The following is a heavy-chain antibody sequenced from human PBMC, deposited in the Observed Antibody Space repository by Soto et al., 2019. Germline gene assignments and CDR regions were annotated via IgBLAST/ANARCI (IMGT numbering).Heavy chain of an antibody. J-gene: IGHJ4*02. Sequence: EVQLVDSGGGLVQPGGSLRLSCAASGFTVSSNYMSWVRQAPGKGLEWVSVIYSGGSTYYADSVKGRFTISRDNSKNSLYLQMNSLRAEDTAVYYCASTAYDFWSGYYPYFDYWGQGTLVTVSS. CDR2: IYSGGST. CDR1: GFTVSSNY. V-gene: IGHV3-66*01. D-gene: IGHD3-3*01. CDR3: ASTAYDFWSGYYPYFDY.